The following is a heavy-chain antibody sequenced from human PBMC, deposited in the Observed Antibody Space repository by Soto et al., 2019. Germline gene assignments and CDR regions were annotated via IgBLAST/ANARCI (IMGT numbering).Heavy chain of an antibody. V-gene: IGHV3-30-3*01. CDR3: ARDDRPRNIVVVVAAPTPLDY. Sequence: GGSLRLSCAASGFTFSSYAMHWVRQAPGKGLEWVAVISYDGSNKYYADSVKGRFTISRDNSKNTLYLQMNSLRAEDTAVYYCARDDRPRNIVVVVAAPTPLDYWGQGTLVTVSS. CDR1: GFTFSSYA. D-gene: IGHD2-15*01. J-gene: IGHJ4*02. CDR2: ISYDGSNK.